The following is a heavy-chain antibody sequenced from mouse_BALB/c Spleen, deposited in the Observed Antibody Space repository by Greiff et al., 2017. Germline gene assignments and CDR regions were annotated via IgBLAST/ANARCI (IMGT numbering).Heavy chain of an antibody. Sequence: VQLKESGPELVKPGASVKVSCKASGYSFTDYNMYWVKQSHGKSLEWIGYIDPYNGGTSYNQKFKGKATLTVDKSSSTAFMHLNSLTSEDSAVYYCARPKMGYGNYVPSCFAYWGQGTLVTVSA. V-gene: IGHV1S135*01. CDR1: GYSFTDYN. CDR2: IDPYNGGT. CDR3: ARPKMGYGNYVPSCFAY. J-gene: IGHJ3*01. D-gene: IGHD2-1*01.